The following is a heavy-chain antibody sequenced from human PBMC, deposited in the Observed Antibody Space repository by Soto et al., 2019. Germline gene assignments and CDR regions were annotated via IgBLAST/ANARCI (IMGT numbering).Heavy chain of an antibody. CDR1: GFTFSGSA. D-gene: IGHD3-3*01. J-gene: IGHJ4*02. CDR3: TRPMDFWRDIFDY. V-gene: IGHV3-73*01. Sequence: HPVGSLRLSCAASGFTFSGSAMHWVRQASGKGLEWVGRIRSKANSYATAYAASVKGRFTISRDDSKNTAYLQMNSLKTEDTAVYYCTRPMDFWRDIFDYWGQGTLVTVSS. CDR2: IRSKANSYAT.